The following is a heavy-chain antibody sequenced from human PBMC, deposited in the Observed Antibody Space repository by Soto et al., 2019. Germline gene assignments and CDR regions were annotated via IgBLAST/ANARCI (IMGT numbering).Heavy chain of an antibody. V-gene: IGHV3-33*03. CDR2: IWYDGSNK. CDR3: ASSIN. CDR1: VFPFISYG. Sequence: GWSLRLSCASSVFPFISYGMHWVRQAPGKGLDWVGVIWYDGSNKDYAESVKGRFTISRDNSKNMLYLQMNSLRADDTAVYYCASSINWGQGTLVTVSS. J-gene: IGHJ4*02.